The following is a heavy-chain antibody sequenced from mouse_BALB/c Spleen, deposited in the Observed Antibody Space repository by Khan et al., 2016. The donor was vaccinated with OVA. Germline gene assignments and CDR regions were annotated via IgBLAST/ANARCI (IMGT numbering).Heavy chain of an antibody. V-gene: IGHV1S137*01. CDR2: ISPYYGDA. CDR1: GYTFTDYA. D-gene: IGHD2-1*01. Sequence: QIQLVQSGAELVRPGVSVKISCKGSGYTFTDYAMHWVKQSHAKSLEWIGVISPYYGDADYNQNFKGKATMTVDKSSSTAYMALARLTSEDSAIYYCARGRGNARFAYWGQGTLVTVSA. J-gene: IGHJ3*01. CDR3: ARGRGNARFAY.